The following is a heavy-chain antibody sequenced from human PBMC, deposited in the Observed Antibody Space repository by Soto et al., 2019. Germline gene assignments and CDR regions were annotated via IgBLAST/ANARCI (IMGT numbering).Heavy chain of an antibody. CDR2: ISSSRSYI. CDR1: GFTFSGYG. Sequence: PGGSLRLSCAASGFTFSGYGMNWVRQAPGKGLDWVSSISSSRSYIYYADSMKGRFTISRDNAKNSLYLQMNSLRVEDTAVYYCARDLYSSGWPDAFDIWGQGTMVTVSS. D-gene: IGHD6-19*01. J-gene: IGHJ3*02. CDR3: ARDLYSSGWPDAFDI. V-gene: IGHV3-21*01.